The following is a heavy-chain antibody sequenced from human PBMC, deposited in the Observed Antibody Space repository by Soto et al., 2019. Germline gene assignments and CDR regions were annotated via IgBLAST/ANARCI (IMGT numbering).Heavy chain of an antibody. CDR1: GGSISSYY. D-gene: IGHD2-2*01. J-gene: IGHJ4*02. V-gene: IGHV4-59*01. CDR2: IYYSGST. Sequence: SETLSLTCTVSGGSISSYYWSWIRQPPGKGLEWIGYIYYSGSTNYNPSLKSRVTTSVDTSKNQFSLKLSSVTAADTAVYYCARSTYYAGFDYWGQGTLVTVSS. CDR3: ARSTYYAGFDY.